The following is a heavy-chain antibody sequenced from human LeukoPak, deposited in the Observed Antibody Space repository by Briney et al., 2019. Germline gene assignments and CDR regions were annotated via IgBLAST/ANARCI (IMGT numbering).Heavy chain of an antibody. CDR2: ISGNSSYI. CDR1: GFTLITYS. J-gene: IGHJ4*02. V-gene: IGHV3-21*04. Sequence: PGGSLRLSCAASGFTLITYSINWVRQAPGKGLEWVSSISGNSSYIYYADSVKGRFTISRDNARNSLYLQMNSLRAEDTAFYYCAKDIGIAAADDYFDYWGQGTLVTVSS. D-gene: IGHD6-13*01. CDR3: AKDIGIAAADDYFDY.